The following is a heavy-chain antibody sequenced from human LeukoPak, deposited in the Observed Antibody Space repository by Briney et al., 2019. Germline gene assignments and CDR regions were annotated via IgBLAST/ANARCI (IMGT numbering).Heavy chain of an antibody. CDR1: GFTFSSYA. J-gene: IGHJ1*01. V-gene: IGHV3-30-3*01. CDR3: ARELVGYSSGWRGYFQH. Sequence: GRSLRLSCAASGFTFSSYAMHWVRQAPGKGLEWVAVISYDGSNKYYADSVKGRFTISRDNSKNTLYLQMNSLRAEDTAVYYCARELVGYSSGWRGYFQHWGQGTLVTVSS. D-gene: IGHD6-19*01. CDR2: ISYDGSNK.